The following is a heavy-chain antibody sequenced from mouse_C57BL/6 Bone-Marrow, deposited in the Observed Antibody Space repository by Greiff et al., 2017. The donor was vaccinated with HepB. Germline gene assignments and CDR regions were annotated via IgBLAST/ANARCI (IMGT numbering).Heavy chain of an antibody. CDR2: ISYDGSN. J-gene: IGHJ2*01. CDR1: GYSITSGYY. D-gene: IGHD2-5*01. V-gene: IGHV3-6*01. CDR3: ARDPAYYSNYVYFDY. Sequence: EVQLQQSGPGLVKPSQSLSLTCSVTGYSITSGYYWNWIRQFPGNKLEWMGYISYDGSNNYNPSLKNRISITRDTSKNQFFLKLNSVTTEDTATYYCARDPAYYSNYVYFDYWGQGTTLTVSS.